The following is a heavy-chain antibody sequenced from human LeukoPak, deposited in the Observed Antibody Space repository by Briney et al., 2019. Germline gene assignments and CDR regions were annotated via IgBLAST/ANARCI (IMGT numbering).Heavy chain of an antibody. Sequence: GGSLRLSCAASKFTFSSYAMSWVRQAPGKGLEWVAVISYDGSNKYYADSVKGRFTISRDNSKNTLYLQMNSLRAEDTAVYYCAKDKEVAVAGHFDYWGQGTLVTVSS. CDR3: AKDKEVAVAGHFDY. D-gene: IGHD6-19*01. J-gene: IGHJ4*02. CDR1: KFTFSSYA. V-gene: IGHV3-30*18. CDR2: ISYDGSNK.